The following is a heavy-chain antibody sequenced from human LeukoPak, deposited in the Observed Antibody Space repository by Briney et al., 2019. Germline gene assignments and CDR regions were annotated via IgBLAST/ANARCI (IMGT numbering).Heavy chain of an antibody. D-gene: IGHD3-10*01. Sequence: SETLSLTCTVSGGSISSYYWSWIGQPPGKGLEWIGYIYYSGSTDYNPSLKSRVTISVDTSKNQFSLKLSSVTAADTAVYYCARVSGSHYLFDYWGQGTLVTVSS. V-gene: IGHV4-59*01. CDR1: GGSISSYY. CDR3: ARVSGSHYLFDY. J-gene: IGHJ4*02. CDR2: IYYSGST.